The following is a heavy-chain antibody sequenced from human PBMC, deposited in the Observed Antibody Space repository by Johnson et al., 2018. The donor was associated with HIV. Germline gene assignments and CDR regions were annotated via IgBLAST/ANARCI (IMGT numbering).Heavy chain of an antibody. CDR2: INWNGGST. CDR1: GFTFDDYG. CDR3: VRENDLVPVAGTI. J-gene: IGHJ3*02. Sequence: VQLVESGGGAVRPGGSLRLSCAASGFTFDDYGMGWVRQGPGKGLEWVSGINWNGGSTNYADSVQGRFTISRDNAKKSLYLQMTTLRVEDTALYYCVRENDLVPVAGTIWGQGTMVTVSS. D-gene: IGHD6-19*01. V-gene: IGHV3-20*04.